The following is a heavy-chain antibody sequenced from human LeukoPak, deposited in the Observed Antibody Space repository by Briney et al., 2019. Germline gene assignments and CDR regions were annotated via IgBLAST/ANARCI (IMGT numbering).Heavy chain of an antibody. V-gene: IGHV4-38-2*01. CDR3: ASVGYYDSSGYYEDTFDI. CDR1: GYSISSGYY. CDR2: IYHSGST. D-gene: IGHD3-22*01. Sequence: SETLSLTCAVSGYSISSGYYWGWIRQPPGKGLEWIGSIYHSGSTYYNPSLKSRVTISVDTSKNQFSLKLSSVTAADTAVYYCASVGYYDSSGYYEDTFDIWGQGTMVTVSS. J-gene: IGHJ3*02.